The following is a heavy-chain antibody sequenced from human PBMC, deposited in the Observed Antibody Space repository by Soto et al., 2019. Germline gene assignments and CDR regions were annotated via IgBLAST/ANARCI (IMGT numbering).Heavy chain of an antibody. J-gene: IGHJ6*02. D-gene: IGHD2-15*01. Sequence: GASVKVSCXASGYTFTSYGISWVRQAPGQGLEWMGWISAYNGNTNYAQKLQGRVTMTTDTSTSTAYMELRSLRSDDTAVYYCARNGYCSGGSCYLTNYYYYYGMDVWGQGTTVTVSS. CDR2: ISAYNGNT. V-gene: IGHV1-18*01. CDR3: ARNGYCSGGSCYLTNYYYYYGMDV. CDR1: GYTFTSYG.